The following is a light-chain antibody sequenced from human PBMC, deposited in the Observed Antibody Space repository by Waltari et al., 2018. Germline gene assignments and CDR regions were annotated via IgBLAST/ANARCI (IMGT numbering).Light chain of an antibody. CDR3: QQYNIRPPDT. Sequence: EIVITQSPATLSVSPGERATLSCRASQSVKSNLAWYQQKPGQAPRLLIYGASTRVTGIPARFSGSGSGTEFTLTISSLQSEDSAVYFCQQYNIRPPDTFGQGTKLEIK. CDR1: QSVKSN. V-gene: IGKV3-15*01. J-gene: IGKJ2*01. CDR2: GAS.